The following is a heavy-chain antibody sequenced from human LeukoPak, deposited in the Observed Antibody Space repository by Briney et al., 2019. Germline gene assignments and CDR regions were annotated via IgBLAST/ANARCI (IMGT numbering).Heavy chain of an antibody. CDR1: GFTFSSYW. J-gene: IGHJ4*02. CDR2: IKQDGSEK. V-gene: IGHV3-7*01. CDR3: ARTIFGVIFDY. Sequence: GGSLRLSCAASGFTFSSYWMSWVRQAPGKGLEWVANIKQDGSEKYYVDSVKGRFTISRDNAKNSLYLQLNSLRAEDTAVYYCARTIFGVIFDYWGQGTLVTVSS. D-gene: IGHD3-3*01.